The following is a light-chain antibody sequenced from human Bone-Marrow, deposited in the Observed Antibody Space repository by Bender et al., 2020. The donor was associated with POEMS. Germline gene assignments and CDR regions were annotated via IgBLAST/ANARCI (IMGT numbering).Light chain of an antibody. CDR2: DVS. V-gene: IGLV2-14*02. CDR3: QSYDNSLGGWV. CDR1: SSDVGSYKF. J-gene: IGLJ3*02. Sequence: QSALTQPASVSGSPEQSLTISCTGTSSDVGSYKFVSWYQHHPGKAPKLMIFDVSNRPSGVPDRFSGSKSGTSASLAITGLQAEDEGDYYCQSYDNSLGGWVFGGGTKLTVL.